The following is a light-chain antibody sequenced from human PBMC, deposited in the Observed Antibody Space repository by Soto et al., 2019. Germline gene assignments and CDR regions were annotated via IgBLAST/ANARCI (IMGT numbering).Light chain of an antibody. CDR1: QSLRSN. CDR3: QEYNNWPPFT. Sequence: EIVMTQSPATLSVSPGERATLSCRDSQSLRSNLAWYQHKPGQAPRLLIFGASSRATGVPARFSGSGSGTEFTLTISSLQSEDVAVYYCQEYNNWPPFTFGQGTKLEIK. V-gene: IGKV3-15*01. J-gene: IGKJ2*01. CDR2: GAS.